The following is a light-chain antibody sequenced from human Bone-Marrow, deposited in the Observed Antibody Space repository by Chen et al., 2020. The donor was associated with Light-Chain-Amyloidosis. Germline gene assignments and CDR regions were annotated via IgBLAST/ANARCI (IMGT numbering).Light chain of an antibody. CDR3: QSADSSGTYEGI. CDR1: DLPTKY. CDR2: RDN. Sequence: SYELTQPPSVSVSPVQTARITCSGDDLPTKYAYWYKQKPGQAPVLVIHRDNERPSGISERFSGSSTGTTATLTISGVQAEDAADYHCQSADSSGTYEGIFGGGTKLTVL. J-gene: IGLJ2*01. V-gene: IGLV3-25*03.